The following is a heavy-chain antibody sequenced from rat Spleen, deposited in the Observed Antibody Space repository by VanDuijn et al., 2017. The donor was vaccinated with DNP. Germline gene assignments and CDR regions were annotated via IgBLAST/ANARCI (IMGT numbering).Heavy chain of an antibody. J-gene: IGHJ2*01. CDR2: LSTNGGTS. CDR1: GSNLNDYW. CDR3: ARHDYSGGGFDY. Sequence: EVKLVESGGGLVQPGRSLKLSCAASGSNLNDYWMGWVRQAPTKGLEWVASLSTNGGTSYYRDSVKGRFTISRDNAKSTLYLQMNSLRSEDTATYYCARHDYSGGGFDYWGQGVMVTVSS. V-gene: IGHV5-25*01. D-gene: IGHD1-1*01.